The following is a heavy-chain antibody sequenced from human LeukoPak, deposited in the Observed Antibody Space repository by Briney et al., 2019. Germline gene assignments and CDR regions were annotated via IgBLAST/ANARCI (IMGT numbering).Heavy chain of an antibody. Sequence: APVKVSCKASGYTFSYFYLHWVRQAPGQGLEWMGWINPNNGVTDYAQKFQGRVTMTRDTSISTIYMELSRLRSDDTAVFYCATGSYDFWSGHTTVFDYWGQGTLVTVSS. V-gene: IGHV1-2*02. CDR2: INPNNGVT. J-gene: IGHJ4*02. CDR1: GYTFSYFY. D-gene: IGHD3-3*01. CDR3: ATGSYDFWSGHTTVFDY.